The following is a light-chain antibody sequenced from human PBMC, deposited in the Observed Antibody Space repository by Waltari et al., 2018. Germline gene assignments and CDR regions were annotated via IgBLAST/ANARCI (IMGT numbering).Light chain of an antibody. CDR3: WMYMGSGVWV. Sequence: QTVVTQEPSLSVSPGGTVTLTCALSSGSVSSTSYPTWYQQTPGQPPRPLVSNGISRSSGVPVLFSGSILGNTAALTITGAQADDEADYYCWMYMGSGVWVFGGGTKLTVL. CDR2: NGI. J-gene: IGLJ3*02. CDR1: SGSVSSTSY. V-gene: IGLV8-61*01.